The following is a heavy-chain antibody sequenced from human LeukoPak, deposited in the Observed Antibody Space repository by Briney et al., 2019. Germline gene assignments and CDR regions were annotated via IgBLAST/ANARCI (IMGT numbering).Heavy chain of an antibody. CDR1: GGSFSGYY. D-gene: IGHD3-10*01. V-gene: IGHV4-34*01. Sequence: SGTLSLTCAVYGGSFSGYYWSWIRQPPGKGLEWIGEINHSGSTNYKSSLKSRVTISEDTSKNKFSLKLSPVTAADTAIYYCARRGYYGWGSVYWGQGTLVTVSP. J-gene: IGHJ4*02. CDR2: INHSGST. CDR3: ARRGYYGWGSVY.